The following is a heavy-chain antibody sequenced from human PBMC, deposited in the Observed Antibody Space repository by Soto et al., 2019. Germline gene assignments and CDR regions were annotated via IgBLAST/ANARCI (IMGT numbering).Heavy chain of an antibody. Sequence: ASVKVSCKASGYAFTSYGISWVRQAPGQGLEWMGWISAYNGNTNYAQKLQGRVTMTTDTSTSTAYMELRSLRSDDTAVYYCARDIVLVPAAMGGAYYYGMDVWG. CDR2: ISAYNGNT. D-gene: IGHD2-2*01. J-gene: IGHJ6*02. CDR1: GYAFTSYG. CDR3: ARDIVLVPAAMGGAYYYGMDV. V-gene: IGHV1-18*01.